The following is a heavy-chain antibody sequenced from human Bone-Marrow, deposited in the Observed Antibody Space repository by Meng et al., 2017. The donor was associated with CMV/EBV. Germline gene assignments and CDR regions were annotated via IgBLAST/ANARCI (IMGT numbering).Heavy chain of an antibody. D-gene: IGHD2-2*01. CDR1: GYTFTSYG. CDR3: ARHHRTGRPGCSSTSCYPYWFDP. CDR2: IIPILGIA. Sequence: SVKVSCKASGYTFTSYGISWVRQAPGQGLEWMGWIIPILGIANYAQKFQGRVTITADKSTSTAYMELSSLRSEDTAVYYCARHHRTGRPGCSSTSCYPYWFDPWGQGILVTVSS. J-gene: IGHJ5*02. V-gene: IGHV1-69*10.